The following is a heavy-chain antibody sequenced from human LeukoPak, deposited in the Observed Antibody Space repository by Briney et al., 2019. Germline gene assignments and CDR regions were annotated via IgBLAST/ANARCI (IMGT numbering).Heavy chain of an antibody. CDR1: GNTLSDLS. V-gene: IGHV1-24*01. D-gene: IGHD2-15*01. Sequence: ASVKVSCKVSGNTLSDLSMHWVRQAPGKGLEWMGRFDPEDGETIYAQKLQGRVTMTEDTSTDTAYMELSSLRFDDTAVYYCATLRGIYAFDIWGQGTMVTVSS. CDR3: ATLRGIYAFDI. J-gene: IGHJ3*02. CDR2: FDPEDGET.